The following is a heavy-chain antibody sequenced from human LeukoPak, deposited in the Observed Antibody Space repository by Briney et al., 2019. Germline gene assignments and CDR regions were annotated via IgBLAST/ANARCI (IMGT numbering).Heavy chain of an antibody. Sequence: SETLSLTCIVSGYSISSGYYWGWIRQPPGKGLEWIGNVYHSGATYYNPSLKSRLTISVDTSKNQFSLKLTSVTAADTAVYYCARGPMIVVGNAFDIWGQGTMVTVSS. CDR3: ARGPMIVVGNAFDI. J-gene: IGHJ3*02. CDR2: VYHSGAT. D-gene: IGHD3-22*01. CDR1: GYSISSGYY. V-gene: IGHV4-38-2*02.